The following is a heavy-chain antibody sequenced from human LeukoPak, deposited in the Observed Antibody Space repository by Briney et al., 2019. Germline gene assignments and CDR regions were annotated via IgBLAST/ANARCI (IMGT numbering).Heavy chain of an antibody. J-gene: IGHJ4*02. V-gene: IGHV3-23*01. Sequence: PGGSLRLSCAASAFTFNSYDMTSVRQAPGKGLDWVSTIGGSGDTTSYADSVRGRFTISRDSSKSTLFVQMNSLRAEDTAVYCCARAPPVYGGQGTLVTVSS. CDR1: AFTFNSYD. CDR3: ARAPPVY. CDR2: IGGSGDTT.